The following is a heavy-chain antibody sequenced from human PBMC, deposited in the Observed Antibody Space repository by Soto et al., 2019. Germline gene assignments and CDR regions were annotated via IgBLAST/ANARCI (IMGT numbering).Heavy chain of an antibody. CDR3: GRGRSGQIVVFY. D-gene: IGHD5-12*01. Sequence: ASVKVSCKASGYTFTGHYIHWVRQAPEQGPEWMGEIVPASGATRYAEKFQGRVTMTMDMSITTVYMELSNLSPDDTAVYYCGRGRSGQIVVFYWGQGTPVTVSS. CDR1: GYTFTGHY. V-gene: IGHV1-2*02. CDR2: IVPASGAT. J-gene: IGHJ4*02.